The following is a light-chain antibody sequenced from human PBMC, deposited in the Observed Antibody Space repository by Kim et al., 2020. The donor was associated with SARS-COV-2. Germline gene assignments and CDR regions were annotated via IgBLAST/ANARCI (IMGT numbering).Light chain of an antibody. V-gene: IGKV4-1*01. CDR2: WAS. Sequence: DIVITQSPASLAVSLGERATINCKSSQSVLYSSNNKNYLAWYQQKPGQPPKLLISWASTRESGVPDRFSGSGSGTAFTLTISSLQAEDVAVYYCQEYYSSPYTFGLGTKLEI. CDR1: QSVLYSSNNKNY. CDR3: QEYYSSPYT. J-gene: IGKJ2*01.